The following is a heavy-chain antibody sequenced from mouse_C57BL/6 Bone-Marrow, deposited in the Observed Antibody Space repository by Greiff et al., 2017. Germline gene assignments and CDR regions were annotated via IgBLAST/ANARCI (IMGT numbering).Heavy chain of an antibody. J-gene: IGHJ2*01. D-gene: IGHD2-13*01. CDR2: IDPSDSYT. CDR1: GYTFTSYW. V-gene: IGHV1-69*01. CDR3: AREGDRDPYFYY. Sequence: QVQLQQPGAELVMPGASVKLSCKASGYTFTSYWMHWVKQRPGQGLEWIGEIDPSDSYTNYNQKFKGKSTFTVDKSSSTAYMQLISLPSEDSAVYYWAREGDRDPYFYYWGQGTTLTVSS.